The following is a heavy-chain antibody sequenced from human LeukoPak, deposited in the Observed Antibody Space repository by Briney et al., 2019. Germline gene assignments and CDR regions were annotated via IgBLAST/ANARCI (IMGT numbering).Heavy chain of an antibody. CDR3: AMGIAAAGTISEFYY. CDR2: IYPGDSDT. D-gene: IGHD6-13*01. V-gene: IGHV5-51*03. CDR1: GYSFTSYW. J-gene: IGHJ4*02. Sequence: GESLKISCKGSGYSFTSYWIGWVRQMPGKGLEWMGIIYPGDSDTRYSPSFQGQVTISADKSISTAYLQWSSLKASDTAMYYCAMGIAAAGTISEFYYWGQGTLVTVSS.